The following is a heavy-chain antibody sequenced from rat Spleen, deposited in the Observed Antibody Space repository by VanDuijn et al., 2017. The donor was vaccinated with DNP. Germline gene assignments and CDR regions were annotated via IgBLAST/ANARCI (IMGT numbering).Heavy chain of an antibody. CDR2: ISYDGSST. J-gene: IGHJ2*01. D-gene: IGHD3-8*01. CDR3: TSNPHIRTAAPFDY. CDR1: GFTFSNYD. V-gene: IGHV5-22*01. Sequence: EVQLVESGGGLVQPGRSMKLSCAASGFTFSNYDMAWVRQAPTKGLEWVASISYDGSSTYYRYSVKGRFTISRDNAKSTLFLQVNSLRSEDTATYYCTSNPHIRTAAPFDYWGQGVMVTVSS.